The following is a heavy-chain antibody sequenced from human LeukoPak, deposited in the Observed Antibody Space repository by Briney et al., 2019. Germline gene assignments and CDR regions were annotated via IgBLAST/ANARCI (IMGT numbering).Heavy chain of an antibody. CDR3: ARVYYYDSSGYYDAFDI. J-gene: IGHJ3*02. D-gene: IGHD3-22*01. CDR2: INPNSGGT. Sequence: VASVKVSCKASGYTFTGYYMHWVRQAPGQGLEWMGWINPNSGGTNYAQKFQGRVTITADESTSTAYMELSSLRSEDTAVYYCARVYYYDSSGYYDAFDIWGQGTMVTVSS. V-gene: IGHV1-2*02. CDR1: GYTFTGYY.